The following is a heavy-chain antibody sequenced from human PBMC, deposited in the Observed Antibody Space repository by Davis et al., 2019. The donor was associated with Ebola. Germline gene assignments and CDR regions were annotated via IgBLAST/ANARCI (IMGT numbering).Heavy chain of an antibody. Sequence: MPSETLSLTCTVSGDSVTSTRYYWGWIRQPPGKGLEWVASAFYDGTTYYNPSDSSLKGRITTSIDTSNNQFSLKLSSVNAADTAVYYCARIPRYYEDFYFGLDVWGQGTTVTVSS. CDR2: AFYDGTT. V-gene: IGHV4-39*01. D-gene: IGHD3-22*01. CDR1: GDSVTSTRYY. J-gene: IGHJ6*02. CDR3: ARIPRYYEDFYFGLDV.